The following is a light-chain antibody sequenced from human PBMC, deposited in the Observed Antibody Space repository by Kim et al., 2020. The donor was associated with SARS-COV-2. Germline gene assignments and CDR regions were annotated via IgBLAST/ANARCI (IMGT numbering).Light chain of an antibody. CDR2: GAS. Sequence: DIQMTQSPSTLSASVGDRVTITCRASQNIDNWLAWYQQKPGKAPKLLIHGASTLQSGVPSGFSGSGSGTELTLTISSLQPDDFATYYCQQYHTYTLAFGGGTRVDIK. J-gene: IGKJ4*01. CDR3: QQYHTYTLA. V-gene: IGKV1-5*01. CDR1: QNIDNW.